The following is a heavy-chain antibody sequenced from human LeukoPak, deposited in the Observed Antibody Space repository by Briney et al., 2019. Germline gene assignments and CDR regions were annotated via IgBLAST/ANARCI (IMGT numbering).Heavy chain of an antibody. CDR2: INSDGSST. D-gene: IGHD2-2*01. Sequence: GGSLRLSCAASGFTFSSYWMHWVRQAPGKGLVWVSRINSDGSSTSYAGSVKGRFTISRDNAKNTLYLQMNSLRAEDTAVYYCARAGYCSSTSCHYYYYYMDVWGKGTTVTVSS. CDR3: ARAGYCSSTSCHYYYYYMDV. J-gene: IGHJ6*03. V-gene: IGHV3-74*01. CDR1: GFTFSSYW.